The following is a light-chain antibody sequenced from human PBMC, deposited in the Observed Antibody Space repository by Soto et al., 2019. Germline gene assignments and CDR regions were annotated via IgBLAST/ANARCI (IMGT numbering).Light chain of an antibody. CDR3: QQRHGIPYT. J-gene: IGKJ2*01. CDR1: QTISTY. Sequence: DIQMTQSPSSLSASVGDRVTITCRASQTISTYLNWYQQEPGKAPKLLIYAASSLQSGVPSRFSCGGSGTDFTLTISSLQPEGFAAYYSQQRHGIPYTFSQGTKLEIK. V-gene: IGKV1-39*01. CDR2: AAS.